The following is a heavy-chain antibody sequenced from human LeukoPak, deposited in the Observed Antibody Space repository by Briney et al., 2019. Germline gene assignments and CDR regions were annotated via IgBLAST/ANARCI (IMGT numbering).Heavy chain of an antibody. D-gene: IGHD3-22*01. Sequence: SQTLSLTCTVSGGSISSGGYYWSWIRQHPGKGLEWIGYIYYSGSTYYNPSLKSRVTISVDTSKNQFSLKLSPVTAADTAVYYCARLSYDSSGYLDYWGQGTLVTVSS. CDR3: ARLSYDSSGYLDY. CDR1: GGSISSGGYY. CDR2: IYYSGST. V-gene: IGHV4-31*03. J-gene: IGHJ4*02.